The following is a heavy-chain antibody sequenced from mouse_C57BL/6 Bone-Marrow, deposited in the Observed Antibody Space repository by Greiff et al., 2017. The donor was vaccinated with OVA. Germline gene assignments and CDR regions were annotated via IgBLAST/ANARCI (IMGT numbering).Heavy chain of an antibody. V-gene: IGHV1-81*01. D-gene: IGHD1-1*01. J-gene: IGHJ3*01. CDR3: ARARDYYGSSFAY. Sequence: QVQLQQSGAELARPGASVKLSCKASGYTFTSYGIRWVKQRPGQGLEWIGEIYPRSGNTYYTEKFKGKATLTADKSSSTAYMELRSLTSEDSAVYVCARARDYYGSSFAYWGQGTLVTVSA. CDR2: IYPRSGNT. CDR1: GYTFTSYG.